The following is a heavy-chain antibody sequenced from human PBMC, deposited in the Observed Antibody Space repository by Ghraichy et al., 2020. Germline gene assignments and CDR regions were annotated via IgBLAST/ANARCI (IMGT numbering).Heavy chain of an antibody. CDR1: GGSFSGYY. CDR2: INHSGST. CDR3: ARVPEYYYDSSGYYHFDY. J-gene: IGHJ4*02. D-gene: IGHD3-22*01. V-gene: IGHV4-34*01. Sequence: SETLSLTCAVYGGSFSGYYWSWIRQPPGKGLEWIGEINHSGSTNYNPSLKSRVTISVDTSKNQFSLKLSSVTAADTAVYYCARVPEYYYDSSGYYHFDYWGQGTLVTVSS.